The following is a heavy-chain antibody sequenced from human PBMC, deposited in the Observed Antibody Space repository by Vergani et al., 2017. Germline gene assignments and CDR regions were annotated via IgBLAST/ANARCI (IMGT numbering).Heavy chain of an antibody. CDR3: ARGGGIMITFGGVIVHDY. V-gene: IGHV1-46*01. D-gene: IGHD3-16*02. CDR2: INPSGGST. CDR1: GYTFTSYY. Sequence: QVQLVQSGAEVKKPGASVKVSCKASGYTFTSYYMHWVRQAPGQGLEWMGIINPSGGSTSYAQKFQGRVTMNRDTSTSTVYMELSSLRSEDTAVYYCARGGGIMITFGGVIVHDYWGQGTLVTVSS. J-gene: IGHJ4*02.